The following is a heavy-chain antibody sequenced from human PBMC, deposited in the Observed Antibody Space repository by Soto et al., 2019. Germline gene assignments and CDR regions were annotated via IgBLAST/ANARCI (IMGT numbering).Heavy chain of an antibody. D-gene: IGHD2-2*01. V-gene: IGHV1-69*02. CDR1: GGTFSGYT. Sequence: ASVKVSCKASGGTFSGYTISWVRQAPGQGLEWMGRIIPILGIANYAQKFQGRVTITADKSTSTAYMELSSLRSEDTAVYYCARAIVVVPAAISYYGMDVWGQGTTVTVSS. CDR2: IIPILGIA. CDR3: ARAIVVVPAAISYYGMDV. J-gene: IGHJ6*02.